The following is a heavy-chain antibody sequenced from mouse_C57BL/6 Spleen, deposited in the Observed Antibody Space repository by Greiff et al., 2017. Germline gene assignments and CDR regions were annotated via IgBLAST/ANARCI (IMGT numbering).Heavy chain of an antibody. CDR3: AEGYYGSGYFDV. J-gene: IGHJ1*03. Sequence: VQLKQSGPELVKPGASVKMSCKASGYTFTDYNMHWVKQSHGKSLEWIGYINPNNGGTSYNQKFKGKATLTVNKSSSTAYMELRSLTSEDSAVYYCAEGYYGSGYFDVWGTGTTVTVSS. V-gene: IGHV1-22*01. CDR2: INPNNGGT. D-gene: IGHD1-1*01. CDR1: GYTFTDYN.